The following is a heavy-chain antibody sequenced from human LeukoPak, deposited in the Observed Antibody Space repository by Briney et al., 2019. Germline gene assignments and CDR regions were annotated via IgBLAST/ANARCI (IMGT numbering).Heavy chain of an antibody. J-gene: IGHJ6*03. CDR1: GYTFTSDY. CDR3: ARDYCSSTSCYRYGYYYYYMDV. Sequence: ASVKVSCKASGYTFTSDYMHWVRQAPGQGLEWMGIINPSGGITSYAQKFQGRVTMTRDTSTSTVFMELSSLRSEDTAVYYCARDYCSSTSCYRYGYYYYYMDVWGKGTTVTVSS. CDR2: INPSGGIT. V-gene: IGHV1-46*01. D-gene: IGHD2-2*02.